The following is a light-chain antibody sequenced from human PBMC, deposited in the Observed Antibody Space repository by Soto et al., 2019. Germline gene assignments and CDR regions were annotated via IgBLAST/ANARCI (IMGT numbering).Light chain of an antibody. CDR3: QQYDSYPLT. Sequence: PSTLSASVRDRVTITCRASQSISSWLAWYQQKPGKAPKFLIYDVSTLESGVPSRFSGSGSGTEFTLTISSLQPEDFATYYCQQYDSYPLTFGGGTKVDVK. CDR1: QSISSW. CDR2: DVS. V-gene: IGKV1-5*01. J-gene: IGKJ4*01.